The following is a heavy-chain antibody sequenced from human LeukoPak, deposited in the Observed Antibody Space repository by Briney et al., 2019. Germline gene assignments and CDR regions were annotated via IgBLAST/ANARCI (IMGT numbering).Heavy chain of an antibody. V-gene: IGHV1-2*04. Sequence: ASVKVSCKASGYTFTGYYMHWVRRAPGQGLEWMGWINPNSGGTNYAQKFQGWVTMTRDTSISTAYMELSRLRSDDTAVYYCARGQINGYDFDYWGQGTLVTVSS. CDR3: ARGQINGYDFDY. D-gene: IGHD5-12*01. CDR2: INPNSGGT. J-gene: IGHJ4*02. CDR1: GYTFTGYY.